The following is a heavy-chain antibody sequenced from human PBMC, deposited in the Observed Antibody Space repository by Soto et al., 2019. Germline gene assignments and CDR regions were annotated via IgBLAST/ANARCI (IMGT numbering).Heavy chain of an antibody. D-gene: IGHD3-9*01. Sequence: GGSLRLSCAASGFTFSNAWMNWVRQAPGKGLEWVGRIKSKTDGGTTDYAAPVKGRFTISRDDSKNTLYLQMNSLKTEDTAVYYCTTVMYYDILTGYSPYYYYYGMDVWGQGTTVTVSS. J-gene: IGHJ6*02. V-gene: IGHV3-15*07. CDR3: TTVMYYDILTGYSPYYYYYGMDV. CDR1: GFTFSNAW. CDR2: IKSKTDGGTT.